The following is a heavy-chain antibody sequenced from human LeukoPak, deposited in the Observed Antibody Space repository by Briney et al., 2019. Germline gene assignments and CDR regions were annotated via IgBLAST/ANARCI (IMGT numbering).Heavy chain of an antibody. CDR2: ISSSSSTI. J-gene: IGHJ4*02. CDR3: ARDHYSDY. V-gene: IGHV3-48*01. CDR1: GFTFSSYS. Sequence: GGSLRLSCAASGFTFSSYSMNWVRQAPGKGLEWVSYISSSSSTIYYADSVKGRFTISRDNAKNSLYLQMNSLRAEDTAVYYCARDHYSDYWGQGTLVTVSS.